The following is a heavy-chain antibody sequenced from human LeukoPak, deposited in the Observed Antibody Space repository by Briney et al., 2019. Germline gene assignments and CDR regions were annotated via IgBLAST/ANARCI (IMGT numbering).Heavy chain of an antibody. Sequence: GGSLRLSCAASGFTVSSNYMGWVRQAPGKGLEWVSVIYSGGSTYYADSVKGRFTISRDNSKNTLYLQMNSLRAEDTAVYYCARDMRRGYYDCWGQGTLVTVSS. CDR1: GFTVSSNY. CDR2: IYSGGST. CDR3: ARDMRRGYYDC. V-gene: IGHV3-66*02. D-gene: IGHD3-22*01. J-gene: IGHJ4*02.